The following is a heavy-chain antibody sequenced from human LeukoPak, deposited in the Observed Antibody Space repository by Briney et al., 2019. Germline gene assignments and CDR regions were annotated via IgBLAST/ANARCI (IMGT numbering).Heavy chain of an antibody. J-gene: IGHJ4*02. D-gene: IGHD6-19*01. Sequence: GGSLRLSCAASGFRFRSYGMHWVRQAPGKGLEWAAVIWYDGSNKYYADSVKGRFTISRDNSKNTLDLQMNILRVEDTAVYYCATLRSDSSGWYYFDYWGQGTLVTVSS. CDR3: ATLRSDSSGWYYFDY. V-gene: IGHV3-33*01. CDR2: IWYDGSNK. CDR1: GFRFRSYG.